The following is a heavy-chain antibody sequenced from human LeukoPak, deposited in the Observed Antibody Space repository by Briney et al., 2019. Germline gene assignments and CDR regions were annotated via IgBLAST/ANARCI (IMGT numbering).Heavy chain of an antibody. D-gene: IGHD3-16*02. Sequence: GGSLRLSCAASGFTFSSYAMSWVRQAPGKGLEWVSAISGSGGSTYYTDSVKGRFTISRDNSKNTLYLQMNSLRAEDTAVYYCAKGLTFGGVIVTFDYWGQGTLVTVSS. CDR3: AKGLTFGGVIVTFDY. CDR2: ISGSGGST. V-gene: IGHV3-23*01. J-gene: IGHJ4*02. CDR1: GFTFSSYA.